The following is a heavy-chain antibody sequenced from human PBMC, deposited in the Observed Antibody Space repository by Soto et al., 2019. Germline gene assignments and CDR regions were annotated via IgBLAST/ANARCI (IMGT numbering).Heavy chain of an antibody. J-gene: IGHJ5*02. V-gene: IGHV1-18*01. CDR2: ISAYNGNT. Sequence: GASVKVSCKASGYTFTSYVISWVRQAPGQGLEWMGWISAYNGNTNYAQKLQGRVTMTTDTSTSTAYMELRSLRSDDTAVYYCARVLGYCTNGVCYTRGWFDPWGQGTLVTVSS. D-gene: IGHD2-8*01. CDR1: GYTFTSYV. CDR3: ARVLGYCTNGVCYTRGWFDP.